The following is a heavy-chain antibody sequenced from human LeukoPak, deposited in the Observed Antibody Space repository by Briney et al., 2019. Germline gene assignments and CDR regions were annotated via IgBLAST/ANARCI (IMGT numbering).Heavy chain of an antibody. Sequence: GGSLRLSCAASGFTFSSYAMSWVRQAPGKGLEWVSAISGSGGSPYYADSVKGRFTISRDNSKNTLYLQMNSLKTENTAVYYCTTGPLLEWLTTDYWGQGTLVTVSS. J-gene: IGHJ4*02. D-gene: IGHD3-3*01. CDR3: TTGPLLEWLTTDY. CDR1: GFTFSSYA. V-gene: IGHV3-23*01. CDR2: ISGSGGSP.